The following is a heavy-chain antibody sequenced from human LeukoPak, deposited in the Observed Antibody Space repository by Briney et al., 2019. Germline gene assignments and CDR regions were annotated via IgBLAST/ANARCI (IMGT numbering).Heavy chain of an antibody. CDR2: IYYSGST. CDR1: GGSISSSSYY. J-gene: IGHJ5*02. D-gene: IGHD3-16*01. V-gene: IGHV4-39*07. Sequence: PSETLSLTCTVSGGSISSSSYYWGWIRQPPGKGLEWIGSIYYSGSTYYNPSLKSRVTISVDTSKNQFSLKPSSVTAADTAVYYCARGTLWPDLWGQGTLVTVSS. CDR3: ARGTLWPDL.